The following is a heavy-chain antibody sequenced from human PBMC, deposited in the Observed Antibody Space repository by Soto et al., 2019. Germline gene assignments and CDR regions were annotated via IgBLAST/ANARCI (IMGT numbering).Heavy chain of an antibody. D-gene: IGHD2-2*01. CDR3: ARQDECATTSCPNWFDP. V-gene: IGHV4-39*01. J-gene: IGHJ5*02. CDR2: IYHGGNT. CDR1: GGSISGSSYY. Sequence: QLQLQKSGPGLVKPSETLSLTCTVSGGSISGSSYYWGWTRQPPGKGLEWIGRIYHGGNTYHNPSLKSRVTISVDTSKNQFSLKLTSVTAADTAVYFCARQDECATTSCPNWFDPWGQGTRVIVSS.